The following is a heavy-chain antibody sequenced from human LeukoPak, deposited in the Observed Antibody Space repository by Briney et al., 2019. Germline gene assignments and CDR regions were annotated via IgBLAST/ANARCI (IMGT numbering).Heavy chain of an antibody. V-gene: IGHV1-18*01. CDR1: GYTFTSYG. D-gene: IGHD3-3*01. Sequence: ASVKVSCKASGYTFTSYGISWVRQAPGQGLEWMGWISAYNGNTNYAQKLQGRVTMTTDTSTSTAYMELRSLRSDDTAVYYCARDGEPYDFWSGTDYWGQGTLDTVSS. CDR3: ARDGEPYDFWSGTDY. CDR2: ISAYNGNT. J-gene: IGHJ4*02.